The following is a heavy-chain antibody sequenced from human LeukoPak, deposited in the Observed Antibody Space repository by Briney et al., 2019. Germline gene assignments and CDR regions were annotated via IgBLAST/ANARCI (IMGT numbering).Heavy chain of an antibody. CDR3: ARDLETYYYGSGTYFPLGY. J-gene: IGHJ4*02. CDR2: ISSSSSTI. CDR1: GFTFSSYS. Sequence: GGSLRLSCEASGFTFSSYSMNWVRQAPGKGLEWVSYISSSSSTIYYADSVKGRFTISRDNAKNSLYLQMNSLRDEDTAVYYCARDLETYYYGSGTYFPLGYWGQGTLVTVSS. D-gene: IGHD3-10*01. V-gene: IGHV3-48*02.